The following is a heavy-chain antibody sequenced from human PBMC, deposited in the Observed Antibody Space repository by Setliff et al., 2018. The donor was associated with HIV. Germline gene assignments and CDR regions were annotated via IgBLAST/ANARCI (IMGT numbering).Heavy chain of an antibody. Sequence: ASVKVSCKASGYTFTNYGVSWVRQAPGQGLEWMGWINPSSGGTKFAQKFQGRVTMTRDTSINTAYMEMSRLRSDDTAVYYCARVPSRYCSSTTCPFFFDQWGQGTLVTVSS. CDR1: GYTFTNYG. V-gene: IGHV1-2*02. J-gene: IGHJ4*02. CDR2: INPSSGGT. D-gene: IGHD2-2*01. CDR3: ARVPSRYCSSTTCPFFFDQ.